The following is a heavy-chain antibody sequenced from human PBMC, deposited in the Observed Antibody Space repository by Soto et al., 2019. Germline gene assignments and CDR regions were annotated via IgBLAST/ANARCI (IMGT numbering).Heavy chain of an antibody. V-gene: IGHV3-7*01. Sequence: EVQLVESGGGSVQPGGSLRLSCATSGFTFSSHWMSWVRQAPGKGLEWVAYIKQEGSDKYYVDSVEGRFTISRDNAKNSLYLQMSPLRAEHTAVYYCTRHARTYGDYYFVYWGQGTLVTVSS. CDR3: TRHARTYGDYYFVY. CDR1: GFTFSSHW. J-gene: IGHJ4*02. CDR2: IKQEGSDK. D-gene: IGHD4-17*01.